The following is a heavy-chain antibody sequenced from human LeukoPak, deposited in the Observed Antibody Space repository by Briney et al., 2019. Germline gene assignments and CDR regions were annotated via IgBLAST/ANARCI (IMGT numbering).Heavy chain of an antibody. CDR3: ARARHYYDSSGYSSEYYFDY. CDR1: GFIFSTYS. CDR2: ISTSGHLI. Sequence: GGSLRLSCADSGFIFSTYSMVWVRQAPGKGLEWLSYISTSGHLIHYADSVKGRFTISRDNAQKSLYLQMNSLRDDDTAVYYCARARHYYDSSGYSSEYYFDYWGQGTLVTVSS. V-gene: IGHV3-48*02. J-gene: IGHJ4*02. D-gene: IGHD3-22*01.